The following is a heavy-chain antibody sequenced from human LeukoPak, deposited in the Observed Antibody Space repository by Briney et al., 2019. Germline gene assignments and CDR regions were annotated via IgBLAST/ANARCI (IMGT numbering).Heavy chain of an antibody. J-gene: IGHJ4*02. CDR3: ARVSGSYLAGDY. Sequence: ASVKVSCKASGYTYTSYDINWVRQATGQGLEWMGWMNPNSGNTGYAQKFQGRVTMTRNTSISTAYMELSSLRSDDTAVYYCARVSGSYLAGDYWGQGTLLTVSS. CDR1: GYTYTSYD. CDR2: MNPNSGNT. V-gene: IGHV1-8*01. D-gene: IGHD1-26*01.